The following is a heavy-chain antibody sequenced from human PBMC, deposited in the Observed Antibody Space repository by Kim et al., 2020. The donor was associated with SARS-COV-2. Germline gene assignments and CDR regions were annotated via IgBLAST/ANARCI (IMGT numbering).Heavy chain of an antibody. D-gene: IGHD3-10*01. J-gene: IGHJ6*02. CDR3: ARTRVLSGYYGMDV. Sequence: DSVKGRFTISRENSKNTLYLPMNSLRAEDTAVYYCARTRVLSGYYGMDVWGQGTTVTVSS. V-gene: IGHV3-30*07.